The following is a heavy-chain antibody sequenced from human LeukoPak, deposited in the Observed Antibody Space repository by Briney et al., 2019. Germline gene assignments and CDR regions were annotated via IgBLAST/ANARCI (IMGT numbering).Heavy chain of an antibody. V-gene: IGHV3-48*03. D-gene: IGHD3-10*01. CDR1: GFTFSSYE. CDR3: ANHWWFGEPLIDY. Sequence: GGSLRPSCAASGFTFSSYEMNWVRQAPGKGLEWVSYISSSGSTIYYADSVKGRFTISRDNAKNSLYLQMNSLRAEDTAVYYCANHWWFGEPLIDYWGQGTLVTVSS. J-gene: IGHJ4*02. CDR2: ISSSGSTI.